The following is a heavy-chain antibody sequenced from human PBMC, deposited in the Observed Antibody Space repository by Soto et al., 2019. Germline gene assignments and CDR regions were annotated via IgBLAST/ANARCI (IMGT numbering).Heavy chain of an antibody. D-gene: IGHD3-9*01. V-gene: IGHV3-23*01. CDR3: AKVVRPDILRYFDWLSFDY. Sequence: GGSLRLSCAASGFTFSSYAMSWVRQAPGKGLEWVSAISGSGGSTYYADSVKGRFTISRDNSKNTLYLQMNSLRAEDTAVYYSAKVVRPDILRYFDWLSFDYGGQGTLVTVAS. CDR2: ISGSGGST. J-gene: IGHJ4*02. CDR1: GFTFSSYA.